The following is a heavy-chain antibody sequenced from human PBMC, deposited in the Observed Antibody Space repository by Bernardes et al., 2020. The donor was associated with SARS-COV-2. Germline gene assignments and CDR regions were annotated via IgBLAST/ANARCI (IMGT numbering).Heavy chain of an antibody. J-gene: IGHJ6*02. CDR2: ISSSISTI. CDR3: ARDRGNSYGPYYYGMDV. D-gene: IGHD5-18*01. V-gene: IGHV3-48*04. CDR1: GFTFSSYS. Sequence: LRLSCAASGFTFSSYSMNWVRQAPGKGLEWVSYISSSISTIYYADSVKGRFTISRDNAKNSLYLQMNSLRAEDTAVYYCARDRGNSYGPYYYGMDVWGQGTTVTVSS.